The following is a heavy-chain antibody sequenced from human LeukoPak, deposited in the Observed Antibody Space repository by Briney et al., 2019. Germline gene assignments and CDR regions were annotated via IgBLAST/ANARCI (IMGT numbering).Heavy chain of an antibody. CDR1: GGSFSGYD. D-gene: IGHD3-10*01. Sequence: SETLSLTCAVYGGSFSGYDWSWVRQPPGKGLEWIGEINHSGSTNYNPSLKSRVTISVDTSKNQFSLKLSSVTAADTAVYYCAREPMVRGVNYFDYWGQGTLVTVSS. J-gene: IGHJ4*02. V-gene: IGHV4-34*01. CDR2: INHSGST. CDR3: AREPMVRGVNYFDY.